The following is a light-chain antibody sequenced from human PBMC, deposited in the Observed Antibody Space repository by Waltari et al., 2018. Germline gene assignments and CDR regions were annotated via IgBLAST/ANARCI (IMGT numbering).Light chain of an antibody. Sequence: IVLTESPGPLSLSPAEKATLSCRASQTITSSPLAWYQQTPGQAPRLLIYGASRRATGIPDRFRGSGSETDFTLTISRLEPEDFAVYSGQQYGGSPLTSGGGTKVDIK. CDR2: GAS. V-gene: IGKV3-20*01. J-gene: IGKJ4*01. CDR3: QQYGGSPLT. CDR1: QTITSSP.